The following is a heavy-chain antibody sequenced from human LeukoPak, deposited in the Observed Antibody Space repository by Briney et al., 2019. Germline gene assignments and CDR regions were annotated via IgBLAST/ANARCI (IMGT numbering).Heavy chain of an antibody. CDR2: IYISGTT. D-gene: IGHD2-8*01. CDR1: SGSISTYY. V-gene: IGHV4-4*07. CDR3: ARERTSCTNGVCRTPRWFDP. Sequence: SSETLSLTCTVSSGSISTYYWTWIRQPAGKGLEWIGHIYISGTTNYSPSLKSRVTMSVDTSKNQFSLKLSSVTAADTAVYYCARERTSCTNGVCRTPRWFDPWGQGILVTVSS. J-gene: IGHJ5*02.